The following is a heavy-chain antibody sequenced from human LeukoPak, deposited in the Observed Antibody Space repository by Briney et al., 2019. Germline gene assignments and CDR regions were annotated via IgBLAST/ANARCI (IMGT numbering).Heavy chain of an antibody. CDR2: IYYSGST. J-gene: IGHJ3*02. Sequence: PSETLSLTCTVSGGSISSYYWSWIRQPPGKGLEWIGYIYYSGSTNYNPSLKSRVTISVDTSKNQSSLKLSSVTAADTAVYYCARVRFGDAFDIWGKGQWSPSLQ. CDR1: GGSISSYY. CDR3: ARVRFGDAFDI. D-gene: IGHD3-10*01. V-gene: IGHV4-59*01.